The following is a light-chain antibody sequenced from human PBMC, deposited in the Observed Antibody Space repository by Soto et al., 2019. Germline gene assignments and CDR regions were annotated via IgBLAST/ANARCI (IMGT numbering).Light chain of an antibody. V-gene: IGKV1-27*01. J-gene: IGKJ4*01. CDR3: QKYNSAPLT. Sequence: DIQMTQSPSSLSASLGDRVTITCRASQGIGVYLAWFQQKPGNIPRLLIYAASTLQSGVPSRFSGSGSGTDFTLTISSLQPEDVATYYCQKYNSAPLTFGGGTKVEIK. CDR1: QGIGVY. CDR2: AAS.